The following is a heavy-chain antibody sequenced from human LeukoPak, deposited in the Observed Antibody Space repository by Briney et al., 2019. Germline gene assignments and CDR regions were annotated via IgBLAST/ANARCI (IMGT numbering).Heavy chain of an antibody. CDR2: FNSDGSST. CDR3: ARGYHAIDV. Sequence: GGSLRLSCAASGFTFSTYAMSWVRQAPGKGLVWVLRFNSDGSSTTYADSVKGRFTISRDNAKNTLYLQMNSLRVEDTAVYYCARGYHAIDVWGQGTTVTVSS. J-gene: IGHJ6*02. CDR1: GFTFSTYA. V-gene: IGHV3-74*01.